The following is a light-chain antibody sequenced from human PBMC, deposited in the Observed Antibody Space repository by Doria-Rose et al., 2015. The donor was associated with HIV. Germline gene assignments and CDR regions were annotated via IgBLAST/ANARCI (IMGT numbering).Light chain of an antibody. J-gene: IGKJ3*01. CDR2: WAS. CDR1: QSLLYTSKHY. V-gene: IGKV4-1*01. Sequence: TQSPESLGMSLGERATLNCKSNQSLLYTSKHYLAWYQQKPGRPPTLLIYWASTRQSGVPDQFSGSGSGTDFTLTISSLEAEGVAVYYCQQYYDTPSFGPGTTVDIK. CDR3: QQYYDTPS.